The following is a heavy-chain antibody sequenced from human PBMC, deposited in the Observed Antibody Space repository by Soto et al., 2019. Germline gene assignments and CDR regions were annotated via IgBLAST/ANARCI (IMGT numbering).Heavy chain of an antibody. V-gene: IGHV2-70*11. Sequence: SGPTLVNPTQTLTLTCTFSGFSFSTSGMCVSWIRQPPGKALEWLARIDWDDDKYYSTSLKTRLTISKDTSKNQVVLTMANMDPVDTATYYCARTRHYLWGNYRYPYYYGMDVWGQGTTVTVSS. CDR1: GFSFSTSGMC. CDR3: ARTRHYLWGNYRYPYYYGMDV. J-gene: IGHJ6*02. D-gene: IGHD3-16*02. CDR2: IDWDDDK.